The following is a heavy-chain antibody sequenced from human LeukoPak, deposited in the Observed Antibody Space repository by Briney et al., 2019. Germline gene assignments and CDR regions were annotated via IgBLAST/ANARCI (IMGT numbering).Heavy chain of an antibody. V-gene: IGHV1-69*13. CDR1: GGTFSSYA. Sequence: SVKVSCKASGGTFSSYAISWVRQAPGQGLEWMGGIIPIFGTANYAQKFQGRVTITADESTSTAYMELSSLRSEDTAVYYCARIPLGYSYGYFDYWGQGTLVTVSS. CDR2: IIPIFGTA. CDR3: ARIPLGYSYGYFDY. J-gene: IGHJ4*02. D-gene: IGHD5-18*01.